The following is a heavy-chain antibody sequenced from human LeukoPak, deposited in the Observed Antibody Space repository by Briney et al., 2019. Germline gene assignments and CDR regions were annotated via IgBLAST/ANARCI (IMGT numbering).Heavy chain of an antibody. CDR3: ARVTGYMIEDYFDY. V-gene: IGHV3-23*01. CDR2: TSSSDDGT. J-gene: IGHJ4*02. D-gene: IGHD3-9*01. CDR1: GFTFSSYG. Sequence: GGSLRLSCAASGFTFSSYGMSWVRQAPGKGLEWVSATSSSDDGTYHADSVRGRFTIYRDNFRNTLYLQMNRLRVEDTAMYYCARVTGYMIEDYFDYWGQGILVTVSS.